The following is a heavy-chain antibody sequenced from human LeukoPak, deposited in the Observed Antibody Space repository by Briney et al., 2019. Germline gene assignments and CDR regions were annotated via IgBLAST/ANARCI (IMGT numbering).Heavy chain of an antibody. J-gene: IGHJ5*02. CDR3: AREVYCGGDCYNWFDP. Sequence: SETLSLTCTVSGGSISSGDYYWSWIRQPPGKGLEWIGYIYYSGSTYYNPSLKSRVTISVDTSKNQFSLKLSSVTAAGTAVYYCAREVYCGGDCYNWFDPWGQGTLVTVSS. D-gene: IGHD2-21*01. V-gene: IGHV4-30-4*08. CDR1: GGSISSGDYY. CDR2: IYYSGST.